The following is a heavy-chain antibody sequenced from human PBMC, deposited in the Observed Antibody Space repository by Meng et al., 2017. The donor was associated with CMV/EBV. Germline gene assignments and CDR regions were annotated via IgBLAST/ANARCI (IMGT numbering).Heavy chain of an antibody. CDR1: GYPFTGYY. CDR3: ATYIGNYINWYFDL. D-gene: IGHD1-7*01. Sequence: QGQLGQCGAEMKTPGASVKVSCKASGYPFTGYYMHWVRQAPGQGLEWMGWINPNSGGTNYAQKFQGRVTMTRDTSISTAYMELSRLRSDDTAVYYCATYIGNYINWYFDLWGRGTLVTVSS. V-gene: IGHV1-2*02. J-gene: IGHJ2*01. CDR2: INPNSGGT.